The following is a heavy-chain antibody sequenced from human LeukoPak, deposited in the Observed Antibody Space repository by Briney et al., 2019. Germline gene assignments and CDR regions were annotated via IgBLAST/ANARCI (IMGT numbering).Heavy chain of an antibody. V-gene: IGHV3-21*01. CDR2: ISSSSSYI. Sequence: GGSLGLSCAASGFTFSSYSMNWVRQAPGKGLEWVSSISSSSSYIYYADSVKGRFTISRDNAKNSLYLQMNSLRAEDTAVYYCARDSIAAAGGDAFDIWGQGTMVTVSS. CDR1: GFTFSSYS. D-gene: IGHD6-13*01. J-gene: IGHJ3*02. CDR3: ARDSIAAAGGDAFDI.